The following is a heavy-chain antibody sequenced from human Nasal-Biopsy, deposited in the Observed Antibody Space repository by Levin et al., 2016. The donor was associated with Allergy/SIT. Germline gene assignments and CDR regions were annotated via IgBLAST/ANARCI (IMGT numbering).Heavy chain of an antibody. CDR3: ARGVDDSRSRYRRWFDP. J-gene: IGHJ5*02. D-gene: IGHD3-22*01. CDR2: ITYGGST. Sequence: SETLSLTCAVYVGSFRDYHWTWIRQAPGKGLEWIGEITYGGSTDYNPSLRGRVRMSVDTSKNQFSLKLTSVTAADTAIYFCARGVDDSRSRYRRWFDPWGQGTPVTVSS. CDR1: VGSFRDYH. V-gene: IGHV4-34*01.